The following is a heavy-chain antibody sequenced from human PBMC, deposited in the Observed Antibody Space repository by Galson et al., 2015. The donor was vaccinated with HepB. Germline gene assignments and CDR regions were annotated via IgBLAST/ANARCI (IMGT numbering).Heavy chain of an antibody. J-gene: IGHJ5*02. Sequence: SLRLSCAASGFTFGDYAMSWVRQAPGKGLEWVGFIRSKAYGGTTEYAASVKGRFTISRDDSKSIAYLQMNSLKTEDTAVYYCTRDKGTYYYGSGMEFDPWGQGTLVTVSS. CDR2: IRSKAYGGTT. CDR3: TRDKGTYYYGSGMEFDP. D-gene: IGHD3-10*01. V-gene: IGHV3-49*04. CDR1: GFTFGDYA.